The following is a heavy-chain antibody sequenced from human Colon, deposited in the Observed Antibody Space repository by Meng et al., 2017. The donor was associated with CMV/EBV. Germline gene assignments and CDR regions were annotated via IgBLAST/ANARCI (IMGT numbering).Heavy chain of an antibody. J-gene: IGHJ4*02. CDR3: ARGPPRTGGYFDY. V-gene: IGHV3-7*01. D-gene: IGHD1-14*01. CDR1: GFTFSNYW. CDR2: IKEDGSEK. Sequence: GESLKISCAASGFTFSNYWMTWLRQAPGRGLELVAHIKEDGSEKYFVGSVKGRFTISRDNAKNSLYLQMNSLRAGDTAVYYCARGPPRTGGYFDYWGQGTLVTVSS.